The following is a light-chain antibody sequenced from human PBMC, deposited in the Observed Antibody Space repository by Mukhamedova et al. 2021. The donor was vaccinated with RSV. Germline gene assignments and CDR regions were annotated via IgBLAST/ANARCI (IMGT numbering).Light chain of an antibody. J-gene: IGKJ5*01. V-gene: IGKV2-30*01. CDR3: MQGTLWHIT. Sequence: DSGVPDRFSGSGSGTDFTLNISRVEAEDVGIYYCMQGTLWHITFGPGTRLDMK.